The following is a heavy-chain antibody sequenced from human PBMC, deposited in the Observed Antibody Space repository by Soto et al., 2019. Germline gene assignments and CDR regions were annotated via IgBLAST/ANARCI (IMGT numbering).Heavy chain of an antibody. V-gene: IGHV5-51*01. CDR3: ARHTPTYYHYGLAV. J-gene: IGHJ6*02. Sequence: PGESRKVSCKGSGYSFTSCWIGWVRQMPGKGLEWMGIIYPGDSDTRYSPSFQGQVTISADKSISTAYLQWSSLKASDTAMYYCARHTPTYYHYGLAVWGQGTTVPVSS. CDR2: IYPGDSDT. CDR1: GYSFTSCW.